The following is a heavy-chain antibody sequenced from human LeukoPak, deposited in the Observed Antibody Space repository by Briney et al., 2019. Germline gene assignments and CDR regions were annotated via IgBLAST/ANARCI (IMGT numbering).Heavy chain of an antibody. CDR1: GYSISCGYY. CDR2: IYHSGST. V-gene: IGHV4-38-2*01. D-gene: IGHD3-9*01. J-gene: IGHJ4*02. CDR3: ARQDYDILTGYYGYYFDY. Sequence: SETLSLSCAVSGYSISCGYYWGWIRQPPGKGLEWIGSIYHSGSTYYNPSLKSRVTISVDTSKNQFSLKLSSVTAADTAVYYCARQDYDILTGYYGYYFDYWGQGTLVTVSS.